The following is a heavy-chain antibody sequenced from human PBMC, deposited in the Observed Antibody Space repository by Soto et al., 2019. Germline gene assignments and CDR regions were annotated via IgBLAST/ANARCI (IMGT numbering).Heavy chain of an antibody. CDR1: GYTFTSYD. CDR2: MNPNSGNT. Sequence: QVQLVQSGAEVKKPGASVKVSCKASGYTFTSYDINWVRQATGQGLEWMGWMNPNSGNTGYAQKFQGRVTMTRNDSLSTAYMELSSLSSEDTAVYYCARGRGYCSGGSCYPQRYYFDYWGQGTLVTVSS. V-gene: IGHV1-8*01. D-gene: IGHD2-15*01. CDR3: ARGRGYCSGGSCYPQRYYFDY. J-gene: IGHJ4*02.